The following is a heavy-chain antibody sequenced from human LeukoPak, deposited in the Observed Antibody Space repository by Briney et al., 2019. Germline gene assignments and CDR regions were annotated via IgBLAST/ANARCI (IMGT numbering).Heavy chain of an antibody. J-gene: IGHJ4*02. Sequence: GGSLRLSCAASGFTVITNDMTWVRQAPGKGLEWVSAISDTGATTYDADSVKGRFTISRDNSRSTLYLQMNSLRAEDTALYYCAKDTSIGRYCTNGVCSPFDYWGQGTLVTVSS. D-gene: IGHD2-8*01. CDR2: ISDTGATT. CDR1: GFTVITND. CDR3: AKDTSIGRYCTNGVCSPFDY. V-gene: IGHV3-23*01.